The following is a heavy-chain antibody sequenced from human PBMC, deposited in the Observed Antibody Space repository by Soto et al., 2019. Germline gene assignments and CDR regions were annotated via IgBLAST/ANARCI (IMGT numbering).Heavy chain of an antibody. Sequence: KPSETLSLTCTVSGGSISTGDSYWNWIRQSPGTGLEWIGSIYYSGRTDYNPSLKSRVTISVDTSKNQFSLKLNAVTAADTATYFCARRPTFNIPAPFDYWGQGALVTVSS. CDR1: GGSISTGDSY. J-gene: IGHJ4*02. CDR2: IYYSGRT. CDR3: ARRPTFNIPAPFDY. V-gene: IGHV4-30-4*01.